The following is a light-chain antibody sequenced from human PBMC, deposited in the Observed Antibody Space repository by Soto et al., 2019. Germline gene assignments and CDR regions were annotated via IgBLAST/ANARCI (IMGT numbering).Light chain of an antibody. Sequence: EVVLTQSPGTLSLSPGERATLSCRASQSVSNNYLAWYQQKPGQSPKLLIFGSSDRATGIPDRFSDSGSGTDFTLTISSLEPEDFAVYYCQQYGSSPPYTFGQGTKLEIK. J-gene: IGKJ2*01. V-gene: IGKV3-20*01. CDR3: QQYGSSPPYT. CDR2: GSS. CDR1: QSVSNNY.